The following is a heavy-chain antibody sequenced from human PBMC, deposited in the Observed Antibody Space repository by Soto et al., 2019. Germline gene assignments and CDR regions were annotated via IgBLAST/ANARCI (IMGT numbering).Heavy chain of an antibody. CDR1: GFTFSSYA. V-gene: IGHV3-23*01. Sequence: PGGSLRLSCAASGFTFSSYAMDWVRQAPGKGLEWVSTITASGGGTHYADSVKGRFTISRDNSKNTLYLQMNSLRAEDTAVYYCAKVATADLLDYWGQGTPVTVS. D-gene: IGHD5-12*01. J-gene: IGHJ4*02. CDR2: ITASGGGT. CDR3: AKVATADLLDY.